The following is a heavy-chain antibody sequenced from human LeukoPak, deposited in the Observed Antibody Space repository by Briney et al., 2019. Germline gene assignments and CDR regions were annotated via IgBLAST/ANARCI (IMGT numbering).Heavy chain of an antibody. CDR2: IYYTGTT. Sequence: SETLSLTCTLSGGSIGTSSYYWGWIRQSPGKGLEWIGSIYYTGTTYYDPSLKSRVTISADRSTNRFSLKLSSVTAADTAVYYCASRPYYILTGYYTLFDYWGQGTLVTVSS. CDR3: ASRPYYILTGYYTLFDY. D-gene: IGHD3-9*01. V-gene: IGHV4-39*01. J-gene: IGHJ4*02. CDR1: GGSIGTSSYY.